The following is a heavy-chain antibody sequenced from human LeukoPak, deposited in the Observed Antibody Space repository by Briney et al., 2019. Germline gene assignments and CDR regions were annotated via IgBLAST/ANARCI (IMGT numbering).Heavy chain of an antibody. CDR2: IYPGDSDT. CDR1: GHPFTNTW. V-gene: IGHV5-51*01. D-gene: IGHD6-19*01. J-gene: IGHJ4*02. CDR3: ARRNSGNFPFDY. Sequence: GESLKISFKGPGHPFTNTWIAWVRQMPGKGLEWMGIIYPGDSDTIYSPSFQGQVTISVDKSISTAYLQWSSLKASDTAMYYCARRNSGNFPFDYWGQGTLVTVSS.